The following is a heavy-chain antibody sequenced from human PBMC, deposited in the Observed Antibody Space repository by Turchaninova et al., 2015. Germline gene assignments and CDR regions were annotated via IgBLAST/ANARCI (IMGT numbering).Heavy chain of an antibody. J-gene: IGHJ5*02. D-gene: IGHD1-1*01. CDR2: ISGSGGIP. CDR3: LQGGPGIPFYS. CDR1: GFTFSNTP. Sequence: GGSLRLSCAASGFTFSNTPMSWVRQAPGQGLEWTSSISGSGGIPKYADSVKGRFTISRDNPKNTVFLQMTSLRVEDTAVYYWLQGGPGIPFYSWGQGTLVTVS. V-gene: IGHV3-23*01.